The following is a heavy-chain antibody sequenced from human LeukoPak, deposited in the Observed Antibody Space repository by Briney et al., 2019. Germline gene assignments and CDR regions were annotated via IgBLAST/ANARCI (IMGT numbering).Heavy chain of an antibody. V-gene: IGHV3-23*01. CDR3: AKMATGSGSNY. CDR1: GFTFSSYG. J-gene: IGHJ4*02. Sequence: GRSLRLSCAASGFTFSSYGMSWVRQAPGKGLEWVSAISGSGGSTYYADSVKGRFTISRDNSKNTLYLQMNSLRAEDTAVYYCAKMATGSGSNYWGQGTLVTVSS. CDR2: ISGSGGST. D-gene: IGHD5-12*01.